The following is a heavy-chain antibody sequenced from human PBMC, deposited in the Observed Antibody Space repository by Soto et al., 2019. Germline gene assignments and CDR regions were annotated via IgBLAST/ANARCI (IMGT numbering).Heavy chain of an antibody. CDR3: SKGRVQIVVVAAGGGGLAY. V-gene: IGHV3-30*18. CDR1: VFTFNSYG. Sequence: PVGSLRLSCASSVFTFNSYGMHCVRQSPGKGLEWVAVISYDGSNKYYADSVKGRFTISRDNSKNTLYLQMNSLRAEDTAVYYCSKGRVQIVVVAAGGGGLAYWGPGTLVX. CDR2: ISYDGSNK. D-gene: IGHD2-15*01. J-gene: IGHJ4*02.